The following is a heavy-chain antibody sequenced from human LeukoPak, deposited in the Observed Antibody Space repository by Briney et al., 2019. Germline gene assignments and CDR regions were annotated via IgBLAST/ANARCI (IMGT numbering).Heavy chain of an antibody. CDR2: IYYSGDH. Sequence: SETLSLTRTVSGVSPSNYQWSWIRPSPGQGLEWIGYIYYSGDHNYNPSLKSRLTISLDTSKYQVSLRLSSVTAADTAVYHCARKDGDLWAQGTLVTVSS. CDR3: ARKDGDL. CDR1: GVSPSNYQ. J-gene: IGHJ5*02. V-gene: IGHV4-59*08.